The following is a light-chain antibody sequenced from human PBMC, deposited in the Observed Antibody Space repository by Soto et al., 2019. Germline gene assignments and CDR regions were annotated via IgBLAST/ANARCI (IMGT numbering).Light chain of an antibody. CDR2: DAS. CDR3: QQYANSPIT. CDR1: QSVSSY. V-gene: IGKV3-11*01. Sequence: EIVLTHSPATLSLSPWEIATLSCRASQSVSSYLAWYQQKPGQAPRLLIYDASNRATGIPARFSGSGSGTDFTLTISSLEPEDFAVYYCQQYANSPITFGQGTRLEIK. J-gene: IGKJ5*01.